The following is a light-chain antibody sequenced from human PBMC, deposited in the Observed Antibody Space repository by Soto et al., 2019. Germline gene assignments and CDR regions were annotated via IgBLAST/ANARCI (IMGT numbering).Light chain of an antibody. CDR3: TSYTSDHPRFYV. V-gene: IGLV2-14*03. Sequence: QSALAQPASVSGSPGQSITISCTGTRYDVGTYNYVSWYQHHPGQAPKLIIYDVGSRPSGVSHRFSGSKSGITASLAISGLQAEDEADYYSTSYTSDHPRFYVSGTGTKVTVL. J-gene: IGLJ1*01. CDR2: DVG. CDR1: RYDVGTYNY.